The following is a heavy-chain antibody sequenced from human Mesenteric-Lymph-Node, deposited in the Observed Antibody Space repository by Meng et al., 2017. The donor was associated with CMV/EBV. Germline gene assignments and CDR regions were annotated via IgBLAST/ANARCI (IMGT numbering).Heavy chain of an antibody. J-gene: IGHJ6*02. CDR3: ARDGGAYCSSTSCSSMDV. V-gene: IGHV1-2*02. CDR2: INPNSGGT. Sequence: ASVKVSCKASGYTFTGYHMYWVRQAPGQGLEWMGWINPNSGGTNYAQKFQGRVTMTRDTSISTAYMELSRLRSDDTAVYYCARDGGAYCSSTSCSSMDVWGQGTTVTVSS. CDR1: GYTFTGYH. D-gene: IGHD2-2*01.